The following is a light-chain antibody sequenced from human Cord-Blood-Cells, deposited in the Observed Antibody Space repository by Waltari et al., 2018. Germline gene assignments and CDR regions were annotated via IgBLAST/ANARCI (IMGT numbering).Light chain of an antibody. CDR1: SSNIGNNY. CDR2: ENN. J-gene: IGLJ1*01. V-gene: IGLV1-51*02. Sequence: QSVLTQPPSVSAAPGQKVTISCSGSSSNIGNNYVSWYQQLPGTAPKLLIYENNKRPSGIPDRFSGPKSGTSATLGITGLQTGDEADYYCGTWDSSLSLYVFGTGTKVTVL. CDR3: GTWDSSLSLYV.